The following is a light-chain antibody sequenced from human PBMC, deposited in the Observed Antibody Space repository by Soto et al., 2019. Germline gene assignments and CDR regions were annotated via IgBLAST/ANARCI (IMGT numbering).Light chain of an antibody. CDR3: QQYGSSIT. V-gene: IGKV3-20*01. J-gene: IGKJ5*01. CDR1: QSVPRSY. Sequence: ELVLTQSPGTLSLSPGERANLSCRASQSVPRSYLAWYQQKPGQAPRLLIYGTSSRATGIPDRFSGSGSGTDFTLTISRLEPEDFAVFYCQQYGSSITFGQGTRLEIK. CDR2: GTS.